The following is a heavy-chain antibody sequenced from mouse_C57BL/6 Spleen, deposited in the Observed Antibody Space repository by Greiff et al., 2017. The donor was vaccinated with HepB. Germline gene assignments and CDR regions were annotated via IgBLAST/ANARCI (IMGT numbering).Heavy chain of an antibody. J-gene: IGHJ2*01. CDR2: IHPNSGST. CDR1: GYTFTSYW. CDR3: ARGISLFDY. V-gene: IGHV1-64*01. Sequence: QVQLKQPGAELVKPGASVKLSCKASGYTFTSYWMHWVKQRPGQGLEWIGMIHPNSGSTNYNEKFKSKATLTVDKSSSTAYMQLSSLTSEDSAVYYCARGISLFDYWGQGTTLTVSS.